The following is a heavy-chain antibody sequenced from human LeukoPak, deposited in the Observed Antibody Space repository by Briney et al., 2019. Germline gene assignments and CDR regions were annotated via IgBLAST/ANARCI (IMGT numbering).Heavy chain of an antibody. CDR3: VKELKVADFTVSFDY. V-gene: IGHV3-23*01. J-gene: IGHJ4*02. Sequence: AGESLRLSCAASGFTFSSEAISWVRQAPGEGLEWVSAISYSGDSTYYADSVRGRFTISRDNSKNTLYLQLNSLRPEDTAVYYCVKELKVADFTVSFDYWGQGTLATVSS. D-gene: IGHD5-12*01. CDR1: GFTFSSEA. CDR2: ISYSGDST.